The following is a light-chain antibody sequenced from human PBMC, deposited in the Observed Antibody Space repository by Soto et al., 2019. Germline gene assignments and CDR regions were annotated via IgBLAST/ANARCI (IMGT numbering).Light chain of an antibody. CDR1: SGHSGSI. J-gene: IGLJ3*02. CDR2: LERSGSY. CDR3: ETWETNTRV. Sequence: QSVLTQSSSASASLGSSVKLTCTLSSGHSGSIIAWHQQQPGKAPRYLMKLERSGSYNKGSGVPDRFSGSSSGADRYLTISNLQFEDEADYYCETWETNTRVFGGGTKLTVL. V-gene: IGLV4-60*02.